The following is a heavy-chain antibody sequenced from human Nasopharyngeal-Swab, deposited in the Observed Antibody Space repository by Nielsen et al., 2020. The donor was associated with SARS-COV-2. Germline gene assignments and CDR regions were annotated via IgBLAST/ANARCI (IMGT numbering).Heavy chain of an antibody. CDR2: ISSNGGST. CDR1: GCTFSSYA. CDR3: VKGGYGVYFDY. D-gene: IGHD4-17*01. Sequence: GEALKISCAASGCTFSSYAMHWVRQAPGKGLEYVSAISSNGGSTYYADSVKGRFTISRDNSKNTLYLQMSSLRAEVTAVYYCVKGGYGVYFDYWGQGTLVTVSS. J-gene: IGHJ4*02. V-gene: IGHV3-64D*06.